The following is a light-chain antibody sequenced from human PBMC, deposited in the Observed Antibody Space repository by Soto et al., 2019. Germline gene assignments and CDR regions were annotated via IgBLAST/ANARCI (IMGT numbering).Light chain of an antibody. Sequence: EIVLTQSPGTLSLSPGERATLSFRASQSVNSSFFAWYQQKPGQSPRLLIYASSTRATDIPDRFIGSGSGADFSFTITRLEPEDFAVYYCQQYDTSRWTFGQGTKVEF. CDR2: ASS. V-gene: IGKV3-20*01. CDR1: QSVNSSF. J-gene: IGKJ1*01. CDR3: QQYDTSRWT.